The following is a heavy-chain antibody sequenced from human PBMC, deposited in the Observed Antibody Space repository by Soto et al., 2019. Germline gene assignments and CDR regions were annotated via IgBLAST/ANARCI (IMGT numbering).Heavy chain of an antibody. CDR3: ARSQGSSTSLDFYYYYYGMDV. J-gene: IGHJ6*02. CDR2: IIPISGTA. CDR1: GGTFSSYA. Sequence: QVQLVQSGAEVKKPGSSVKVSCKASGGTFSSYAISWVRQAPGQGLEWMGGIIPISGTANYAQKFQGRVTIAADESTSTDYMELSSLRSEDTAVYYCARSQGSSTSLDFYYYYYGMDVWGQGTTVTVSS. V-gene: IGHV1-69*01. D-gene: IGHD2-2*01.